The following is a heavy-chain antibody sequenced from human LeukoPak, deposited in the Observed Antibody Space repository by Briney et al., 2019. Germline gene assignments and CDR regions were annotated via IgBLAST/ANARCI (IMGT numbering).Heavy chain of an antibody. J-gene: IGHJ6*02. CDR2: IYYSGST. CDR1: GGSISSYY. Sequence: SETLSLTCTVSGGSISSYYWSWIRQPPGKGLEWIGYIYYSGSTNYNPSLKSRVTISVDTPKNQFSLKLSSVTAADTAVYYCARISLYYYYGMDVWGQGTTVTVSS. V-gene: IGHV4-59*08. CDR3: ARISLYYYYGMDV. D-gene: IGHD3-16*01.